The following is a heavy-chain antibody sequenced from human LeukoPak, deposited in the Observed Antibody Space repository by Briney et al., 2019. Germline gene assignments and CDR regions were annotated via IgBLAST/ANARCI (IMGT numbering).Heavy chain of an antibody. CDR3: AKDSVIFEVVISDAFDI. CDR2: ISSSSSYI. Sequence: PGGSLRLSCAASGFTFSSYSMNWVRQAPGKGLEWVSSISSSSSYIYYADSVKGRFTISRDNAKNSLYLQMNSLRAEDTAVYYCAKDSVIFEVVISDAFDIWGQGTMVTVSS. J-gene: IGHJ3*02. CDR1: GFTFSSYS. D-gene: IGHD3-3*01. V-gene: IGHV3-21*04.